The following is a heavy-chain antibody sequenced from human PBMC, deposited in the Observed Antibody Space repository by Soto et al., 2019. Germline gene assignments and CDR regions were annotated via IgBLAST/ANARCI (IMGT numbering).Heavy chain of an antibody. Sequence: EVQLLESGGGLVQPGGSLRLSCAASGFTFSSYAMSWVRQAPGKGLEWVSAISGSGGSTYYADSVKGRFTISRDNSKNTLYLQMNSLRAEDTAVYYCAKAPGRRYCTNGVCAKGGPFDYWGQGTLVTVSS. D-gene: IGHD2-8*01. V-gene: IGHV3-23*01. CDR2: ISGSGGST. CDR1: GFTFSSYA. CDR3: AKAPGRRYCTNGVCAKGGPFDY. J-gene: IGHJ4*02.